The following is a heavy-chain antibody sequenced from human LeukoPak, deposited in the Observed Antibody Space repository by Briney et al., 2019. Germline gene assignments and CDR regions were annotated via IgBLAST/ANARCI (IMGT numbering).Heavy chain of an antibody. CDR2: IYYSGST. CDR1: GGSISSSSYY. D-gene: IGHD5-18*01. Sequence: SETLSLTCTVSGGSISSSSYYWGWLRQPPGKGLEWLGSIYYSGSTYYNPSLKSRVTISVDTSKNQFSLKLSSVTAADTAVYYCARHPGYSYVYVDYWGQGTLVTVSS. V-gene: IGHV4-39*07. CDR3: ARHPGYSYVYVDY. J-gene: IGHJ4*02.